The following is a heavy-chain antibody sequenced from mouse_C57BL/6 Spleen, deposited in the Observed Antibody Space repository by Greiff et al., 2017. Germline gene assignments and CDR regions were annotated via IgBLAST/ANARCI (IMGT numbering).Heavy chain of an antibody. CDR3: ASYFSYDYGVYAMAY. D-gene: IGHD2-4*01. V-gene: IGHV1-55*01. CDR2: IYPGSGST. CDR1: GYTFTSYW. Sequence: QVQLQQPGAELVKPGASVKMSCKASGYTFTSYWMTWVKQRPGQGLEWIGDIYPGSGSTNYNEKFKSKATLTVDTSSSTAYMQLSSLTSEDSAVYYWASYFSYDYGVYAMAYWGQGTSVTVSS. J-gene: IGHJ4*01.